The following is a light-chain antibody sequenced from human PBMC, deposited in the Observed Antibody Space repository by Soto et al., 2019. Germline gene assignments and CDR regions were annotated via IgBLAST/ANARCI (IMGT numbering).Light chain of an antibody. J-gene: IGLJ3*02. Sequence: QSVLTQPPSVSGAPGQRVTISGTGSSSNIGAGYDVHWYQQLPGTAPKLLIYGSTNRPSGVPDRFSGSKSGTSASLAITGLQAEDEADYYCQSYDSSLSAWVFGGGTKLTVL. V-gene: IGLV1-40*01. CDR3: QSYDSSLSAWV. CDR1: SSNIGAGYD. CDR2: GST.